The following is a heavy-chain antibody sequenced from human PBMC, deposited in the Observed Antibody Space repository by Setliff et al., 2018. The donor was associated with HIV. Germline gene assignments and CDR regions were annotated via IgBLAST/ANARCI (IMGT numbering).Heavy chain of an antibody. CDR3: AKVGAIAAAADY. CDR1: GFTFSTSA. D-gene: IGHD6-13*01. V-gene: IGHV3-30*04. Sequence: GGSLRLSCAASGFTFSTSAMHWVRQAPGKGLEWVAVMSYDGRNKYFADSVKGRFTISRDNSKNTLYLQMSSLRAEDTAVYYCAKVGAIAAAADYWGQGTLVTVSS. J-gene: IGHJ4*02. CDR2: MSYDGRNK.